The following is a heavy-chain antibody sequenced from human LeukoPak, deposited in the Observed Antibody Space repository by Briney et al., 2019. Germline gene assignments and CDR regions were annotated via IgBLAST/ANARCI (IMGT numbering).Heavy chain of an antibody. CDR1: GLTFSEHQ. CDR3: ARDESPPGIAVAGPFDY. J-gene: IGHJ4*02. Sequence: GCLSISRGASGLTFSEHQMSLICQGPGKGLEWVLYLFCSSSYTNYADSVKGRFTISRDNAKNSLYLQMNSLRAEDTAVYYCARDESPPGIAVAGPFDYWGQGTLVTVSS. CDR2: LFCSSSYT. V-gene: IGHV3-11*06. D-gene: IGHD6-19*01.